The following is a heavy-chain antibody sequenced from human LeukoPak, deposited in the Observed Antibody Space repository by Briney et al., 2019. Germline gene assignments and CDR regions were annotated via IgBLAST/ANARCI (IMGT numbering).Heavy chain of an antibody. D-gene: IGHD3-9*01. Sequence: PGGSLRLSCAASGFTFSSYEMNWVRQAPGKGLEWVSYISSSGSTIYYADSVKGRFTISRDNSKNTLYLQMNSLRAEDTAVYYCAKGKLRYFDWSPPGPWGQGTLVTVSS. V-gene: IGHV3-48*03. CDR3: AKGKLRYFDWSPPGP. CDR1: GFTFSSYE. J-gene: IGHJ5*02. CDR2: ISSSGSTI.